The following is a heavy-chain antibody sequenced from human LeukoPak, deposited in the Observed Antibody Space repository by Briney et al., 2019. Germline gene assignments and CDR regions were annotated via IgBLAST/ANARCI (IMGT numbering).Heavy chain of an antibody. CDR1: GFPFRDFG. CDR2: TRFDGINK. J-gene: IGHJ4*02. Sequence: GESLRLSCVASGFPFRDFGMHWVRQAPGKGLEWVALTRFDGINKYNPGSVQGRFSISRDNSRNIVYLQMNNLRPEDMAIYHCARDDGSGSYPGGYWGQGTLVSVSS. V-gene: IGHV3-30*02. CDR3: ARDDGSGSYPGGY. D-gene: IGHD3-10*01.